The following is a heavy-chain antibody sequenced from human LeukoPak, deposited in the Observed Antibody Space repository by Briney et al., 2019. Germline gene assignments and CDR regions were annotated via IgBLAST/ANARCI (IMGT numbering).Heavy chain of an antibody. J-gene: IGHJ3*01. D-gene: IGHD3-16*01. CDR3: ASNRFDYVRGSFPPPGAFDL. CDR2: IYYSGSP. V-gene: IGHV4-30-4*08. Sequence: SETLSLTCTVSGGSISSGDYYWSWIRQPPGKGLECIGYIYYSGSPYYNPSLKSRVTISVDTSKNQFSLKLSSVTAADTAVYYCASNRFDYVRGSFPPPGAFDLWGQGTMVTVSS. CDR1: GGSISSGDYY.